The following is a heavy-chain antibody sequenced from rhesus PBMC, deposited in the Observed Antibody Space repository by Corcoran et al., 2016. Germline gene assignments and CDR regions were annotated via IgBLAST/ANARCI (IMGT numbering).Heavy chain of an antibody. CDR1: GRSISNYH. CDR3: VRGVIDQ. CDR2: ISGSGGST. V-gene: IGHV4-173*01. D-gene: IGHD2-33*01. Sequence: QLQLKESGPGLVKPSATLSLTRAVPGRSISNYHWSWNRQPPGKGLEWIGRISGSGGSTDYNPSLKSRVTISTDTSKNQFSLKLNSVTAADTAVYYCVRGVIDQWGQGVLVTVSS. J-gene: IGHJ4*01.